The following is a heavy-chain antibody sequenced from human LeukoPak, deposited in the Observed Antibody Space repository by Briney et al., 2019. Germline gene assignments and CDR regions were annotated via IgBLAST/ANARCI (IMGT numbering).Heavy chain of an antibody. CDR3: AKGRYSYLYYFDY. CDR1: GFTFSSHA. Sequence: GGSLRLSCAASGFTFSSHAMSWVRQAPGKGLEWVSAISGSGGSTYYADSVKGRFTISRDNSKNTLYLQMNSLRAEDTAVYYCAKGRYSYLYYFDYWGQGTLVTVSS. CDR2: ISGSGGST. D-gene: IGHD5-18*01. V-gene: IGHV3-23*01. J-gene: IGHJ4*02.